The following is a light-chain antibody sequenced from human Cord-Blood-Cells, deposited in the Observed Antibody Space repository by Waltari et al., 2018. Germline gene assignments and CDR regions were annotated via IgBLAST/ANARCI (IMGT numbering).Light chain of an antibody. V-gene: IGKV1-39*01. CDR2: AAS. J-gene: IGKJ5*01. CDR1: QSISSY. CDR3: QQSYSTPIT. Sequence: DIKMTQSPSSLSASVGDRVTITCRASQSISSYLNWYQQKPGKAPKLLIYAASSLQSGVPSRFSGSGSGTDFTLTSSSLQPEDFATYYCQQSYSTPITFGQGTRLEIK.